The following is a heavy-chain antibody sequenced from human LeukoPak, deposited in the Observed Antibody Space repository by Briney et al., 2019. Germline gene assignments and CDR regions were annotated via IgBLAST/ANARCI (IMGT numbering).Heavy chain of an antibody. Sequence: ASVKVSCKASGYTFTSYGISWVRQAPGQGPEWMGWIAVYNGDTKFLQKFQRRVTLTTDASTNTAYMELRSLTSDDTAVYYCARQAGYSTGWYGGYYFDHWGQGTPVTVSA. V-gene: IGHV1-18*01. J-gene: IGHJ4*02. CDR3: ARQAGYSTGWYGGYYFDH. CDR1: GYTFTSYG. D-gene: IGHD6-19*01. CDR2: IAVYNGDT.